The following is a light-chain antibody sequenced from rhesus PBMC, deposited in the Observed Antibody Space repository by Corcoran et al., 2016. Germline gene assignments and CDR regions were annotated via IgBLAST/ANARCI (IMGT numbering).Light chain of an antibody. Sequence: DIVMTQTPPSLPVTPGEPASISCRPSQSLLHPNGNTYWDWHLQKPGHSPRLLIYKVTNRETGVPESFRVSGSGTDFTLKISRVEPEDVGVYYFMKSTEIRTFCQGTKVEIK. J-gene: IGKJ1*01. V-gene: IGKV2S2*01. CDR1: QSLLHPNGNTY. CDR2: KVT. CDR3: MKSTEIRT.